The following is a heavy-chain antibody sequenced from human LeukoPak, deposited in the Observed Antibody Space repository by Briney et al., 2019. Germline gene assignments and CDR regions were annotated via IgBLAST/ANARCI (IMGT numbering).Heavy chain of an antibody. CDR3: ARELGTAMGPYFDY. V-gene: IGHV3-21*01. Sequence: GGSLRLSCAASGFTFSSYSMNWVRQAPRKGLEWVSSISSSSSYIYYADSVKGRFTISRDNAKNSLYLQMNSLRAEDTAVYYCARELGTAMGPYFDYWGQGTLVTVSS. J-gene: IGHJ4*02. CDR2: ISSSSSYI. CDR1: GFTFSSYS. D-gene: IGHD5-18*01.